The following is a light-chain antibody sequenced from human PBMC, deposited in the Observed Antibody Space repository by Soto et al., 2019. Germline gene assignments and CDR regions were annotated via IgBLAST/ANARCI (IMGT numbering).Light chain of an antibody. V-gene: IGLV1-47*02. J-gene: IGLJ3*02. CDR2: GSN. Sequence: QSVLTQPPSASGTPGQRVTISCSGSSSNIGTNYVYWYQQFTGMAPKLLIDGSNQRPSGVPERFSGFKSGTSASLAISGLRSDDEADYYCAAWDGSLSGWMFGGGTKLTV. CDR3: AAWDGSLSGWM. CDR1: SSNIGTNY.